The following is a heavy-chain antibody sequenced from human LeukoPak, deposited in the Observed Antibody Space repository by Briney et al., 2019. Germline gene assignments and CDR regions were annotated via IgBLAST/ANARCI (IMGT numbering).Heavy chain of an antibody. Sequence: APVKVSCKASGYTFTGYYMHRVRQAPGQGLEWMGWINPNSGGTNYAQKFQGWVTMTRDTSISTAYMELSRLRSDDTAVYYCARGPTTSIQLLPWGQGTLVTVSS. D-gene: IGHD5-18*01. V-gene: IGHV1-2*04. CDR2: INPNSGGT. CDR3: ARGPTTSIQLLP. J-gene: IGHJ5*02. CDR1: GYTFTGYY.